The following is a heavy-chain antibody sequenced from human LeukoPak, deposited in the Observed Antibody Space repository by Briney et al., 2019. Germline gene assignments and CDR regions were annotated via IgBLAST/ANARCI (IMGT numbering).Heavy chain of an antibody. CDR1: GFTFSDQY. CDR2: ISNKANSYTT. Sequence: GGSLRLSCAASGFTFSDQYIDWVRQAPGKGLEWVGRISNKANSYTTEYATSVKGRFTISRDDSRDSLYLQMNDLKTEDTAVYHCTRGYSGAYVYAFDVWGQGTMVTVSS. CDR3: TRGYSGAYVYAFDV. J-gene: IGHJ3*01. V-gene: IGHV3-72*01. D-gene: IGHD5-12*01.